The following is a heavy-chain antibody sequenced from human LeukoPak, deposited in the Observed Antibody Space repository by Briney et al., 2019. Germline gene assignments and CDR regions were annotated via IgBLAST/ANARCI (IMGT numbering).Heavy chain of an antibody. Sequence: GESLKISCKGSGSRFTSYWTAWVRHMPGKGLEWMGIIYPGDSDTRYSTSFQGQVTISADKSISTAYLQWSSLKASDTAMYYCARHRYYDILTGYPNDAFDIWGQGTMVTVSS. CDR2: IYPGDSDT. CDR1: GSRFTSYW. CDR3: ARHRYYDILTGYPNDAFDI. J-gene: IGHJ3*02. V-gene: IGHV5-51*01. D-gene: IGHD3-9*01.